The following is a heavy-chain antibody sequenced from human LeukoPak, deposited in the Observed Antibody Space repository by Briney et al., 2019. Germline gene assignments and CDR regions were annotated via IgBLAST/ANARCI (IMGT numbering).Heavy chain of an antibody. CDR3: ARVRGVYFDY. V-gene: IGHV4-39*07. CDR2: IYTSGST. D-gene: IGHD3-10*01. Sequence: PSETLSLTCTVSGGSISSSNSYRGWIRQPPGKGLEWIGRIYTSGSTNYNPSLKSRVTMSVDTSKNQFSLKLSSVTAADTAVYYCARVRGVYFDYWGQGTLVTVSS. CDR1: GGSISSSNSY. J-gene: IGHJ4*02.